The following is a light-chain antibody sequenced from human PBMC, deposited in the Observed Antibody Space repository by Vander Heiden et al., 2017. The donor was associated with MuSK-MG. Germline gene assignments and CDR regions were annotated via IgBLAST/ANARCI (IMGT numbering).Light chain of an antibody. J-gene: IGKJ5*01. CDR2: DAS. Sequence: AIQLTQSPSSLSASVGDRVTITCRASQGISSALAWYQQKPGKPPKLLIYDASTLESGVPSRFSGSGSGADFTLTIISLQPEDFAAYYCQQFRSYPVTFGQGTRLEIK. CDR3: QQFRSYPVT. V-gene: IGKV1-13*02. CDR1: QGISSA.